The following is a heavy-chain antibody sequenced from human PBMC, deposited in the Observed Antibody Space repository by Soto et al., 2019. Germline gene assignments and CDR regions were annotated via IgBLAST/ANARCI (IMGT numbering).Heavy chain of an antibody. CDR1: NGSISNFY. J-gene: IGHJ6*02. D-gene: IGHD7-27*01. CDR3: ARTCWGCALRSSDYYYYGMDV. V-gene: IGHV4-4*07. CDR2: IHGSGSA. Sequence: SETLSLTCTVSNGSISNFYWNWIRQSAGKGLEWIGRIHGSGSATYNPSLRRRVTMSVDTSKNQFSLKVNSVTGADTAVYYCARTCWGCALRSSDYYYYGMDVWGQGTTVTVSS.